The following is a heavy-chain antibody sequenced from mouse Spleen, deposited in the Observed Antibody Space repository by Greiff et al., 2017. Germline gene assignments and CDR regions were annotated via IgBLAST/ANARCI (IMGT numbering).Heavy chain of an antibody. Sequence: QVQLKESGAELVKPGASVKLSCKASGYTFTSYWMHWVKQRPGQGLEWIGMIHPNSGSTNYNEKFKSKATLTVDKSSSTAYMQLSSLTSEDSAVYYCAKESLTGFAYWGQGTLVTVSA. D-gene: IGHD4-1*01. V-gene: IGHV1-64*01. CDR3: AKESLTGFAY. J-gene: IGHJ3*01. CDR1: GYTFTSYW. CDR2: IHPNSGST.